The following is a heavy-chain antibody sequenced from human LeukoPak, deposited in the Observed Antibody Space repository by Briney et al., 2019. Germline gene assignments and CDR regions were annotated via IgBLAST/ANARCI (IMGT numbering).Heavy chain of an antibody. V-gene: IGHV1-2*02. J-gene: IGHJ4*02. Sequence: ASVKVSCKASGYTFTSYGISWVRQAPGQGLEWMGWINPNSGGTNYAQKFQGRVTMTRDTSISTAYMELSRLRSDDTAVYYCARGRGGIAVAGDEDPFDYWGQGTLVTVSS. CDR3: ARGRGGIAVAGDEDPFDY. D-gene: IGHD6-19*01. CDR1: GYTFTSYG. CDR2: INPNSGGT.